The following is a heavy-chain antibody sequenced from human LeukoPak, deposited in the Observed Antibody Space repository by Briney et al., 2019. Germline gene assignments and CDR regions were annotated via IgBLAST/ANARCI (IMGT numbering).Heavy chain of an antibody. Sequence: GGSLRLSCAAFGFTLTNSWMTLVRQAPGKGLEWVANIKNDGAVKNYVDSVKGRFTISRDNAKNSLYLQMNSLRAEDTAVYYCAKDSYSKGDFWGQGVLVTVSS. D-gene: IGHD6-13*01. CDR1: GFTLTNSW. J-gene: IGHJ4*02. CDR2: IKNDGAVK. V-gene: IGHV3-7*01. CDR3: AKDSYSKGDF.